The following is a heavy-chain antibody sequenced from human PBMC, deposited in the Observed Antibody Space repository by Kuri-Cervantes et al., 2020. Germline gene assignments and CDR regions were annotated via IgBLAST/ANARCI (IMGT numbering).Heavy chain of an antibody. V-gene: IGHV3-7*01. D-gene: IGHD2-2*01. CDR2: IKQDGSEK. J-gene: IGHJ6*02. Sequence: GESLKISCAASGFTFSSYWMSWVRQAPGKGLEWVANIKQDGSEKYYVDSVKGRFTISRDNAKNSLYLQMNSLRAGDTAVYYCAKDFVVVPAAKHHPTYYYYGMDVWGQGTTVTVSS. CDR1: GFTFSSYW. CDR3: AKDFVVVPAAKHHPTYYYYGMDV.